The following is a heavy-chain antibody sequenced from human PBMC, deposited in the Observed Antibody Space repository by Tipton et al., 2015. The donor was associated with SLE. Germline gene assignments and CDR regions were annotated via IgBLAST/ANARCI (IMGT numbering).Heavy chain of an antibody. J-gene: IGHJ4*02. CDR3: ARNLRQLVPNSQNY. CDR2: TWYDDENNK. Sequence: SLRLSCAASGFTFNYHGMHWVRQVPGKGLEWVATTWYDDENNKYYSDSVKGRFTISRDNSKNTLYLQMNSLRAEDTAVYYCARNLRQLVPNSQNYWGQGTLVTVSS. V-gene: IGHV3-33*01. D-gene: IGHD6-6*01. CDR1: GFTFNYHG.